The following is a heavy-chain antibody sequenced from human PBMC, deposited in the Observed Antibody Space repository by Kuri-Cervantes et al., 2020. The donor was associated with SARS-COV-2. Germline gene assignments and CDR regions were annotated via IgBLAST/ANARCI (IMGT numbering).Heavy chain of an antibody. D-gene: IGHD3-3*01. J-gene: IGHJ3*02. CDR3: ARVKGDDFWSGRQSDAFDI. Sequence: SETLSLTCTVSGGSISGGDYYWSWIRQPAGKGLEWIGRIYTSGSTNYNPSLKSRVTMSVDTSKNQFSLKLSSVTAADTAVYYCARVKGDDFWSGRQSDAFDIWGQGTMVTVSS. CDR1: GGSISGGDYY. V-gene: IGHV4-61*02. CDR2: IYTSGST.